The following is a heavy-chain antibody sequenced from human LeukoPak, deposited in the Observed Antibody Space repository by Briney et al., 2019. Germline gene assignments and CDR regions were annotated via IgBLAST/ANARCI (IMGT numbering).Heavy chain of an antibody. Sequence: GESLKISCKGSGYSFTSYWIGWVRQMPGKGLEWMGIIYPGDSDTRYSPSFQGQVTISADKSISTAYLQWSSLKASDTAMYYCARHVTMVRGPDYYYGMDVWGQGTTVTVSS. J-gene: IGHJ6*02. V-gene: IGHV5-51*01. D-gene: IGHD3-10*01. CDR1: GYSFTSYW. CDR3: ARHVTMVRGPDYYYGMDV. CDR2: IYPGDSDT.